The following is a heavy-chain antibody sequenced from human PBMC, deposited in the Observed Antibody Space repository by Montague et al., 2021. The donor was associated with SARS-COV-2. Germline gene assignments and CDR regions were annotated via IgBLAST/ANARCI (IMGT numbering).Heavy chain of an antibody. J-gene: IGHJ3*02. V-gene: IGHV4-59*01. CDR1: GGSITGYY. D-gene: IGHD4-23*01. CDR3: GGDHPYGGPRRAYGS. CDR2: IYDGGAV. Sequence: SETLSLTCTVSGGSITGYYWSWLRRAPGKGLEWIAYIYDGGAVNYNPSLGSRVTISTDTSKNQLSLKVNSVTAADTAVYYRGGDHPYGGPRRAYGSWGQGTVITVSS.